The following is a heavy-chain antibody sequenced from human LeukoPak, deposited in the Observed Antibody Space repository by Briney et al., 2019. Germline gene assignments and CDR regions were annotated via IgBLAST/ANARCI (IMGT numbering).Heavy chain of an antibody. CDR3: ARHLSPTYYDFWSGSDAPFDY. Sequence: GESLKISCKGSGYSVTSYWSGWGRQMPGKVLEWMGIIYPGDSDTRDSPAFQRQVTISAAKSSSTAHLQWSSLKASDTDMYYCARHLSPTYYDFWSGSDAPFDYWGQGTLVTVSS. V-gene: IGHV5-51*01. J-gene: IGHJ4*02. CDR1: GYSVTSYW. D-gene: IGHD3-3*01. CDR2: IYPGDSDT.